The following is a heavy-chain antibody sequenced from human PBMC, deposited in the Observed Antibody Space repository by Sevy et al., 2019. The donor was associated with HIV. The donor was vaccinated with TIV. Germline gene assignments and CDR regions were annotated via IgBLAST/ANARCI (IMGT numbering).Heavy chain of an antibody. CDR1: GGSISSYY. J-gene: IGHJ4*02. CDR2: IYYSGST. V-gene: IGHV4-59*01. Sequence: SETLSLTCTVSGGSISSYYWSWIRQPPGKGLEWIGYIYYSGSTNYNPSLKSRVTISVDTSKNQFSLKVSSVTAADTAVYYCARSFCTNGVCYFDYWGQGTLVTVSS. D-gene: IGHD2-8*01. CDR3: ARSFCTNGVCYFDY.